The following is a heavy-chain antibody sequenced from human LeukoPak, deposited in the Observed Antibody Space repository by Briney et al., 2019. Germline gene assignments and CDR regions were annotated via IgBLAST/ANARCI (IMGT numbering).Heavy chain of an antibody. Sequence: PSETLSLTCTVSGGSISSSSYYWGWLRQPPGKGLEWVGSIYYSGSTYYHPSLKSRVTISVDTSKNQFLLKLSSVTAPDTAVYFCARLGAMGYGGNSGEIDYWGQGTLVTVSS. CDR2: IYYSGST. V-gene: IGHV4-39*01. J-gene: IGHJ4*02. D-gene: IGHD4-23*01. CDR3: ARLGAMGYGGNSGEIDY. CDR1: GGSISSSSYY.